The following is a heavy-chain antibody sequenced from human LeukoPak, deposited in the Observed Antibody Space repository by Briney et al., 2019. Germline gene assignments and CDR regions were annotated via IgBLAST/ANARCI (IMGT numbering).Heavy chain of an antibody. CDR2: INPNSGGT. CDR1: GYTFTGYY. V-gene: IGHV1-2*02. D-gene: IGHD3-9*01. J-gene: IGHJ6*03. CDR3: ARDILTGYRYYYYMDV. Sequence: ASVKVSCKASGYTFTGYYMHWVRQAPGQGLEWMGWINPNSGGTNYAQKFQGRVTMTRDTSISTAYMELSRLRSDDTAVYYCARDILTGYRYYYYMDVWGKGTTVTVSS.